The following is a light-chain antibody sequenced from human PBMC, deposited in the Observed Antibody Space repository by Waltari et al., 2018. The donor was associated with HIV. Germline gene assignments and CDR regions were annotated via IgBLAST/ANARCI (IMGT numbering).Light chain of an antibody. CDR3: QSYDSSLRGHV. Sequence: QSVLTQPPSVSGAPGQRITISCTGSRAHIGAGFDVHWYQQLPGTAPKVLIYGNSNRPSGVPDRFSGSKSGTSASLAITGLQADDEADYYCQSYDSSLRGHVFGTGTKVTVL. J-gene: IGLJ1*01. CDR1: RAHIGAGFD. CDR2: GNS. V-gene: IGLV1-40*01.